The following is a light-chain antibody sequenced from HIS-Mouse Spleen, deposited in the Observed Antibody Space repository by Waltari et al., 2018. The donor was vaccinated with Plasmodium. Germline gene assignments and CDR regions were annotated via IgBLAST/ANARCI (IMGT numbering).Light chain of an antibody. CDR1: QSISSY. Sequence: DIQMTQSPSSLSASVGDRVTRTCRASQSISSYLNWYQQKPGKAPKLLIYAASSLQSGVPSRFSGSGSGTDFTLTISSLQPEDFATYYCQQNYNTWTFGQGTKVEIK. V-gene: IGKV1-39*01. CDR3: QQNYNTWT. J-gene: IGKJ1*01. CDR2: AAS.